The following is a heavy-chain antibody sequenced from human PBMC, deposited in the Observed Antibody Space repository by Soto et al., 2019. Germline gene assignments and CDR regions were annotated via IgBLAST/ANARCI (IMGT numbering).Heavy chain of an antibody. V-gene: IGHV1-69*01. J-gene: IGHJ2*01. CDR2: IMPTSGRP. Sequence: QVQLVQSGAEVKKPGSSVKVSCKASGGTFSKSGISWVRQAPGQGLECMGVIMPTSGRPDYAQKFQGRVIMTADESTSTAYMQLSGLTSEDTAVYYCPRTNITGTSPPRGFFDLWGRGTLVTVSS. CDR1: GGTFSKSG. D-gene: IGHD1-7*01. CDR3: PRTNITGTSPPRGFFDL.